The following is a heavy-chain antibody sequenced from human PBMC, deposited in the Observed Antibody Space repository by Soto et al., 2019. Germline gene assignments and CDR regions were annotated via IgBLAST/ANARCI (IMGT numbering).Heavy chain of an antibody. V-gene: IGHV4-30-2*01. J-gene: IGHJ4*02. CDR2: IYDSGNT. Sequence: KPSETLSLTCAVSGGSISGTTYSWSWIRQPPGKGLEWIGYIYDSGNTYYNPSLKSQFSISVDRSKNQFSLKLSSVTAANTAVYYCARGQGAAAGHSNFDYWGQGAQVTVSS. CDR1: GGSISGTTYS. D-gene: IGHD6-13*01. CDR3: ARGQGAAAGHSNFDY.